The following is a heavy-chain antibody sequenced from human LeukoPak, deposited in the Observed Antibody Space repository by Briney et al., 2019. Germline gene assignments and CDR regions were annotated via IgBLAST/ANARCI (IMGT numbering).Heavy chain of an antibody. Sequence: ETSVKVSCKASGYTFTGYYMHWVRQAPGQGLERMGWINPNSGGTNYAQKFQGRVTMTRDTSISTAYMELSRLRSDDTAVYYCARGYCSGGTCYLVENWLDPWGQGTLVTVSS. CDR2: INPNSGGT. V-gene: IGHV1-2*02. CDR3: ARGYCSGGTCYLVENWLDP. J-gene: IGHJ5*02. CDR1: GYTFTGYY. D-gene: IGHD2-15*01.